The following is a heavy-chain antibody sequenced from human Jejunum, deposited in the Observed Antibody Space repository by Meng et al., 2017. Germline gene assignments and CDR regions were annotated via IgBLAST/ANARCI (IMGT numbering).Heavy chain of an antibody. CDR1: GGSIGSDNW. J-gene: IGHJ4*02. D-gene: IGHD6-6*01. CDR3: ASGQLVMGFDS. Sequence: QVQVQESGPGLVKPSGTLSLTCAVSGGSIGSDNWWNWVRQPPGEGLEWIGEIYHSGSTNYNPSLKSRVTILVDKSKNQFSLKLTSVTAADTAVYYCASGQLVMGFDSWGQGTLVTVSS. V-gene: IGHV4-4*02. CDR2: IYHSGST.